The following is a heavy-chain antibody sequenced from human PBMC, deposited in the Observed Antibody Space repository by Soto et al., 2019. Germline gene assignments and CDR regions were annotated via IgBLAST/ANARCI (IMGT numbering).Heavy chain of an antibody. V-gene: IGHV2-5*02. J-gene: IGHJ4*02. D-gene: IGHD3-22*01. Sequence: QITLKESGPALVKPTQTLTLTCTFSGFSLSSRGVGVAWIRQPPGKALEWLALVYWDDDKRYNPSLKTRLTINKDTSKNQVVLTMTDMDPVDTATYYCAHDSSDWLGFDYWGQGTLVTVSS. CDR1: GFSLSSRGVG. CDR3: AHDSSDWLGFDY. CDR2: VYWDDDK.